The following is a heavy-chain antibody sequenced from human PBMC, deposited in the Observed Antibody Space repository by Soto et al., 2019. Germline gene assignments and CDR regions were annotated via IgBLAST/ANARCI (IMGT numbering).Heavy chain of an antibody. J-gene: IGHJ6*03. CDR1: GGSISSYY. Sequence: SETLSLTCTVSGGSISSYYWSWIRQPPGKGLEWIGYIYYSGSTNYNPSLKSRVTISVDTSKNQFSLKLSSVTAADTAVYYCARGYCSGGSCYSPGLNDYYYYYMDVWGKGTTVTVSS. CDR3: ARGYCSGGSCYSPGLNDYYYYYMDV. D-gene: IGHD2-15*01. V-gene: IGHV4-59*08. CDR2: IYYSGST.